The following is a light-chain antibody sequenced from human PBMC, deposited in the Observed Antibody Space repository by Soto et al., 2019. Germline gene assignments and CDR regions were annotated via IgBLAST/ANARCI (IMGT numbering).Light chain of an antibody. CDR3: QQYKSYPWT. Sequence: DIHMTHSPSTLSASVGDRVNITCRASESISIWLAWYQQKPGKAPKLLIYDASSLESGVPSRFSGSGSGTEFSLTISSLQPDDFASYYCQQYKSYPWTFGQGTKVDIK. CDR1: ESISIW. J-gene: IGKJ1*01. V-gene: IGKV1-5*01. CDR2: DAS.